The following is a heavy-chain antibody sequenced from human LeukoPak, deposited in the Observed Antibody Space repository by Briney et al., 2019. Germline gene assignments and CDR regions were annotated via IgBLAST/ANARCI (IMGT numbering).Heavy chain of an antibody. D-gene: IGHD7-27*01. CDR2: IYTSGST. CDR3: ARVARTGDLDY. J-gene: IGHJ4*02. Sequence: SETLSLTCTVSGGSISSGRYYWTWIRQPAGKGLEWIGRIYTSGSTNYNPSLKSRVTISVDTSKNQFSLKLSSVTAADTAVYYCARVARTGDLDYWGQGTLVTVSS. V-gene: IGHV4-61*02. CDR1: GGSISSGRYY.